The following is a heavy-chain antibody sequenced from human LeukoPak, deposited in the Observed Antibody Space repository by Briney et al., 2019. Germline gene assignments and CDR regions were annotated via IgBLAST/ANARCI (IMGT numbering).Heavy chain of an antibody. CDR2: IYNGGTT. Sequence: QSGGSLRLSCAASGFTVSSNHMTWVRQAPGKGLEWVSIIYNGGTTYYADSVMGRFTISRDNSKNTLYLQMNSLRAEDTAVYYCARATTVTPGDYYYYYMDVWGKGTTVTVSS. CDR1: GFTVSSNH. V-gene: IGHV3-66*01. D-gene: IGHD4-17*01. J-gene: IGHJ6*03. CDR3: ARATTVTPGDYYYYYMDV.